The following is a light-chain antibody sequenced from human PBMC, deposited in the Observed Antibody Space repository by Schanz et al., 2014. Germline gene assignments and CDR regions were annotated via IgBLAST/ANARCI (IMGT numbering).Light chain of an antibody. CDR3: CSYAGSPYIGV. CDR2: EVN. CDR1: SSDVGGYNY. V-gene: IGLV2-8*01. J-gene: IGLJ3*02. Sequence: QSALTQPPSASGSPGQSVTISCTGTSSDVGGYNYVSWYQQHPGKAPKLMIYEVNKRPSGVPDRFSGSKSGNTASLTISGLQAEDEADYYCCSYAGSPYIGVFGGGTKLTVL.